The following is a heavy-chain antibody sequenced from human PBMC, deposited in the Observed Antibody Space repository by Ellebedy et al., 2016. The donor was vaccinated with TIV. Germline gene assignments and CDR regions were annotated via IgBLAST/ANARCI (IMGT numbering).Heavy chain of an antibody. CDR3: ARLSSGWYGWFDP. Sequence: SETLSLXCSVSGGSVSTTTYYWVWVRQPPGKGLEWIGSISFSGDTSYNPSLESRVTLSVDTSTNQFSLMVTSMTAADTAVYYCARLSSGWYGWFDPWGQGTLVTVSS. V-gene: IGHV4-39*01. CDR2: ISFSGDT. J-gene: IGHJ5*02. D-gene: IGHD6-19*01. CDR1: GGSVSTTTYY.